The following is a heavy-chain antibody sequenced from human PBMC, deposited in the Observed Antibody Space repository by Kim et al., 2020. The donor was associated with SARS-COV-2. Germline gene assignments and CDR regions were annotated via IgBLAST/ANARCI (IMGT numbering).Heavy chain of an antibody. J-gene: IGHJ4*02. D-gene: IGHD5-18*01. CDR2: T. Sequence: TNYHPALKSRVTISVDTSKNQFSLKLSSVTAADTAVYYCARGGRYTALDYWGQGTLVTVSS. CDR3: ARGGRYTALDY. V-gene: IGHV4-59*09.